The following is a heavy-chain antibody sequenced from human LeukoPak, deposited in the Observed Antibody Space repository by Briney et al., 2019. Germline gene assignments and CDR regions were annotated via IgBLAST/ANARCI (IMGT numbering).Heavy chain of an antibody. J-gene: IGHJ6*02. CDR2: INHRGST. CDR1: GGSFSGYY. Sequence: SETLSLTCAVYGGSFSGYYWSWIRQPPGKGLEWIGEINHRGSTNYNPPLKSRVTISVDTSKNQFSLKLSSVTAADTAVYYCARGRGGSGSHHSYYYYYYGMDVWGQGTTVTVSS. CDR3: ARGRGGSGSHHSYYYYYYGMDV. V-gene: IGHV4-34*01. D-gene: IGHD3-10*01.